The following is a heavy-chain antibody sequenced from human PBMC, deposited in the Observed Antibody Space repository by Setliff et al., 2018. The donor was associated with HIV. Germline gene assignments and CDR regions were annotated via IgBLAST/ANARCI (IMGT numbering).Heavy chain of an antibody. CDR2: INHSGST. CDR1: GGSFSGYY. Sequence: KTSETLSLTCAVYGGSFSGYYWSWIRQPPGKGLEWIGEINHSGSTNYNPSLKSRVTISVDMSQNQFSLKLSSVTAADTAIYYCARHKTHDYDGNSVYFDFWGQGILVTVSS. CDR3: ARHKTHDYDGNSVYFDF. D-gene: IGHD4-17*01. V-gene: IGHV4-34*01. J-gene: IGHJ4*02.